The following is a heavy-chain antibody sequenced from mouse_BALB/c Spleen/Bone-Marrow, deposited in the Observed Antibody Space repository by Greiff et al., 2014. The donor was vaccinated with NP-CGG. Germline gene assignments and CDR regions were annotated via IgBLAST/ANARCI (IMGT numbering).Heavy chain of an antibody. CDR1: GYTFISYW. CDR2: IDPSDSYT. V-gene: IGHV1-69*02. J-gene: IGHJ2*01. D-gene: IGHD2-13*01. CDR3: ARGLYGDSVY. Sequence: VQLQQSGADLVKPGASVKLSCKASGYTFISYWMHWVKQRPGQGLEWIGEIDPSDSYTNYNQKFKGKATLTVDKSSSTAYMQLSSLTSEDSAVYYCARGLYGDSVYWGQGTTLTVSS.